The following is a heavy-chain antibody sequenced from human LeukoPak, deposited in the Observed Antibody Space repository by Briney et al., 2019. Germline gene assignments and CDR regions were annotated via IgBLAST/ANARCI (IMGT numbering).Heavy chain of an antibody. D-gene: IGHD3-22*01. J-gene: IGHJ4*02. V-gene: IGHV4-59*06. CDR2: IYYSGST. Sequence: SETLSLTCTVSGGPINSYYWSWIRQPPGKGLEWIGYIYYSGSTYYNPSLKSRVTISVDTSKNQFSLKLSSVTAADTAVYYCARADYDSSGPSYYFDYWGQGTLVTVSS. CDR1: GGPINSYY. CDR3: ARADYDSSGPSYYFDY.